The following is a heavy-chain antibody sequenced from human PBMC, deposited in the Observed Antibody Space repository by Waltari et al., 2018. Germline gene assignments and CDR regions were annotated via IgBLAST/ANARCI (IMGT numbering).Heavy chain of an antibody. J-gene: IGHJ6*03. CDR1: GYTFTSYG. CDR2: ISAYNGNT. CDR3: ARDHSAMDPYYYYYYYMDV. Sequence: QVQLVQSGAEVKKPGASVKVSCKASGYTFTSYGISWVRQAPGQGLEWMGWISAYNGNTNYAQKLQARVTMTTDTSTSTAYMELRSQRSDDTAVYYCARDHSAMDPYYYYYYYMDVWGEGTTVTVSS. D-gene: IGHD5-18*01. V-gene: IGHV1-18*01.